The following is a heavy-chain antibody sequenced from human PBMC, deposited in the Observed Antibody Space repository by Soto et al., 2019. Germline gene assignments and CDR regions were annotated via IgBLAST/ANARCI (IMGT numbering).Heavy chain of an antibody. Sequence: QVQLVQSGPEVKKAGASVRISCKASGYTFTTSGMHWVRQAPGQGLEWVGWINGVNGNTKYSQKFQDRVTITRDSSASTAYMELSGLTSDDTGVFYCARAPRLTQLSAWGQGTLVIVSS. D-gene: IGHD1-1*01. CDR1: GYTFTTSG. V-gene: IGHV1-3*01. CDR3: ARAPRLTQLSA. J-gene: IGHJ5*02. CDR2: INGVNGNT.